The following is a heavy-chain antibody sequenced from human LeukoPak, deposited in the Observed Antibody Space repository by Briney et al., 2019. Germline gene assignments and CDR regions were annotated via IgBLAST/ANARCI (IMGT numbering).Heavy chain of an antibody. CDR3: ARGSRELPQGCDC. D-gene: IGHD1-26*01. J-gene: IGHJ4*02. CDR1: GYTFNSYG. Sequence: ASVKVSCKAYGYTFNSYGMSWVRQAPRQGLEWMGWMSTDNGDTKYAQKFQGRVTMTTDTSTTTAYMELRSLRSDDTAVYYCARGSRELPQGCDCWGQGTLVTVSS. CDR2: MSTDNGDT. V-gene: IGHV1-18*01.